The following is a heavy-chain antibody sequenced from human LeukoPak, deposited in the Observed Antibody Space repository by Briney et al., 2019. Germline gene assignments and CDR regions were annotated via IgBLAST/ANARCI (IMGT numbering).Heavy chain of an antibody. CDR2: ISYDGSNK. CDR3: ANLDY. V-gene: IGHV3-30*18. J-gene: IGHJ4*02. CDR1: GFTFSRYG. Sequence: GRSLRLSCAASGFTFSRYGMHWVRQAPGKGLEWVAVISYDGSNKYYADSVKGRFTISRDNSKNTLYLQMNSLRAEDTPVYYCANLDYWGQGTLVTVSS.